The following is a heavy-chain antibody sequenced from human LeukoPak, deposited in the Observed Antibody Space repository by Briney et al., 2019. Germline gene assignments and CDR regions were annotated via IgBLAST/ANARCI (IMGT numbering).Heavy chain of an antibody. CDR3: ATSSPHSSTPGMGYFDY. V-gene: IGHV1-24*01. D-gene: IGHD2-15*01. J-gene: IGHJ4*02. Sequence: RRASVKVSCKVSGYTLTELSMHWVRQAPGKGLEWMGGFDPEDGETIYAQKFQGRVTMTEDTSTDTAYMELSSLRSEDTAVYYCATSSPHSSTPGMGYFDYWGQGTLVTVSS. CDR2: FDPEDGET. CDR1: GYTLTELS.